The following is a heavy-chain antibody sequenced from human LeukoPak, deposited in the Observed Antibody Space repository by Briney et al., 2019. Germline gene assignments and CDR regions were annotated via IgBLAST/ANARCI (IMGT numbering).Heavy chain of an antibody. CDR2: FNWNCRST. CDR1: GLTYEHYD. J-gene: IGHJ4*02. Sequence: GGPLSLLCAVWGLTYEHYDMLWVREPPGKGVECVSDFNWNCRSTRYADSVKDRLTISRDNANNFLYLQMNSLRADDTALYHCARDTPRTLAHTMITFGGVIVVFDYWGQGTLVTVSS. D-gene: IGHD3-16*02. V-gene: IGHV3-20*01. CDR3: ARDTPRTLAHTMITFGGVIVVFDY.